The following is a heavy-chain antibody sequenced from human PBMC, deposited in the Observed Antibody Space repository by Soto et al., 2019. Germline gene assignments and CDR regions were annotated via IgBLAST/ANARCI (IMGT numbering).Heavy chain of an antibody. CDR3: ARELYYYDSSGYYVSPYFDY. D-gene: IGHD3-22*01. CDR1: GGSFSGYY. Sequence: PSATLSLTCAVYGGSFSGYYWSWIRQPPGKGLEWIGEINHSGSTNYNPSLKSRVTISVDTSKNQFSLKLSSVTAADTAVYYCARELYYYDSSGYYVSPYFDYWGQGTLVTVSS. J-gene: IGHJ4*02. CDR2: INHSGST. V-gene: IGHV4-34*01.